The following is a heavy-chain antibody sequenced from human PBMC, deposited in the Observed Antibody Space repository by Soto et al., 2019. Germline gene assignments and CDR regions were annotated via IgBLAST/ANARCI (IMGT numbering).Heavy chain of an antibody. CDR1: GCTFSSYS. V-gene: IGHV3-21*01. CDR2: ISSSSSYI. CDR3: ASKRHSARYGMDV. D-gene: IGHD1-26*01. Sequence: PGGSLRLSCAASGCTFSSYSMNWVRHSPGKGLEWVSSISSSSSYIYYADSVKGRFTISRDNAKNSLYLQMNSLRAEDTAVYYCASKRHSARYGMDVWRQGTTVTVSS. J-gene: IGHJ6*02.